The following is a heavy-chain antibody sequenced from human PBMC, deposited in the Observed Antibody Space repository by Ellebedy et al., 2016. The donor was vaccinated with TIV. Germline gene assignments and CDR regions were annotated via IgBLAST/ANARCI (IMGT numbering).Heavy chain of an antibody. CDR2: FDPEDGET. CDR3: ATLWFGVSNDY. Sequence: ASVKVSCKASGYTFTSYGITWVRQAPGKGLEWMGGFDPEDGETIYAQKFQGRVTMTEDTSTDTAYMELSSLRSEDTAVYYCATLWFGVSNDYWGQGTLVTVSS. J-gene: IGHJ4*02. V-gene: IGHV1-24*01. CDR1: GYTFTSYG. D-gene: IGHD3-10*01.